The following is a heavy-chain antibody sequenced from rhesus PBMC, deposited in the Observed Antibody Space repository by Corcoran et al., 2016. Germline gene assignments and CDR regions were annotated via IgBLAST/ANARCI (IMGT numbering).Heavy chain of an antibody. D-gene: IGHD3-28*01. J-gene: IGHJ4*01. CDR3: ARDNYYGSAYGDY. CDR2: ISDSGGST. Sequence: QLQLQESGPGLVKPSETLSLTCAVSGVPISSNWWSWIRQPPGKGLEWIGRISDSGGSTSYNPSLKSRVTISTDTSKNQLSLKLISVTAADTAVYYCARDNYYGSAYGDYWGQGVLVTVSS. V-gene: IGHV4-173*01. CDR1: GVPISSNW.